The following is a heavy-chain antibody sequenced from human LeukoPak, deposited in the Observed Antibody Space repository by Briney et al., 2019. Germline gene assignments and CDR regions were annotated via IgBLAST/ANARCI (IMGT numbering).Heavy chain of an antibody. V-gene: IGHV4-30-2*01. J-gene: IGHJ5*02. CDR1: GGSISSGGHF. Sequence: SETLSLTCTVSGGSISSGGHFWNWVRQPPGKGLEWIGYMYESGSTSYNPSLKSRVTVSVDTSKNQFSLKLSSVTAADTAVYYCARQYSSSWYNWFDPWGQGTLVTVSS. D-gene: IGHD6-13*01. CDR3: ARQYSSSWYNWFDP. CDR2: MYESGST.